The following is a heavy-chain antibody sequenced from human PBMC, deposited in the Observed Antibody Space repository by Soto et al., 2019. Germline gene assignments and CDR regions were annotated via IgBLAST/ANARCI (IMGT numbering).Heavy chain of an antibody. Sequence: QVELVQSGIEVKNPGSSVKVSCKASGDTFSNYAINWVRQAPGQGLEWMGGSIPFYDKPNYAENFLGRVTISADKFTATAYLEVSSLRSEDTAVYFCARGYRELFFYAMDVWGRGPPVIVSS. CDR2: SIPFYDKP. V-gene: IGHV1-69*06. D-gene: IGHD3-10*01. CDR3: ARGYRELFFYAMDV. J-gene: IGHJ6*02. CDR1: GDTFSNYA.